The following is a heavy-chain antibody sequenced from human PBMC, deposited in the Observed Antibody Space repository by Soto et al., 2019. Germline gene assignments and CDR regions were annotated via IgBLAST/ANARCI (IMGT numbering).Heavy chain of an antibody. Sequence: EVQLVESGGGLVQPGGSLKLSCAASGFTFSGSAMHWVRQASGKGLEWVGRIRSKANSYATAYAASVKGSFTISRDDSKNTAYLQMNSLKTEDTAVYYCTRPWAVYYYYGMDVWGQGTTVTVSS. CDR3: TRPWAVYYYYGMDV. J-gene: IGHJ6*02. D-gene: IGHD6-19*01. CDR1: GFTFSGSA. V-gene: IGHV3-73*02. CDR2: IRSKANSYAT.